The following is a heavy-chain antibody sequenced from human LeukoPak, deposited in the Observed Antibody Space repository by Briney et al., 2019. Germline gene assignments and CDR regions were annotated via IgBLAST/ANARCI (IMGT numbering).Heavy chain of an antibody. V-gene: IGHV3-7*01. CDR3: ARDIRTDRLGYCSGGSCYVDY. CDR1: GFTFSNYW. Sequence: GGSLRLSCAASGFTFSNYWMSWVRQAPGEGLEWVANIKQDGSEKFYVDSVKGRFTISRDNAKNSLYLQMNSLRAEDTAVYYCARDIRTDRLGYCSGGSCYVDYWGQGTLVTVSS. CDR2: IKQDGSEK. J-gene: IGHJ4*02. D-gene: IGHD2-15*01.